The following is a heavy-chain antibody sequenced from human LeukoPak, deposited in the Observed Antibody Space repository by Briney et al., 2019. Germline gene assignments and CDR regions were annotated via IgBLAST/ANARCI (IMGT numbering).Heavy chain of an antibody. V-gene: IGHV3-30-3*01. CDR3: ARAPDSSGYYYHFDY. CDR1: GFTFSHHA. J-gene: IGHJ4*02. D-gene: IGHD3-22*01. CDR2: ISYGGNNQ. Sequence: GGSLRLSCGASGFTFSHHAMNWVRQAPGQGLEWVAIISYGGNNQHYADSVKGRFTISRDNTKNTVYLQMNSLRPEDTAVYYCARAPDSSGYYYHFDYWGQGTLVTVSS.